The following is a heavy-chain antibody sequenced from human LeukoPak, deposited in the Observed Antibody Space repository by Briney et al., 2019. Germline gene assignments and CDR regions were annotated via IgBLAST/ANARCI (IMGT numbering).Heavy chain of an antibody. D-gene: IGHD6-13*01. J-gene: IGHJ4*02. CDR3: ASIAAAGDFDY. CDR1: GFTFSSYS. CDR2: INHSGST. V-gene: IGHV4-34*01. Sequence: GSLRLSCAASGFTFSSYSVNWVRQAPGKGLEWVGEINHSGSTNYNPSLKSRVTISVDTSKNQFSLKLSSVTAADTAVYYCASIAAAGDFDYWGQGTLVTVSS.